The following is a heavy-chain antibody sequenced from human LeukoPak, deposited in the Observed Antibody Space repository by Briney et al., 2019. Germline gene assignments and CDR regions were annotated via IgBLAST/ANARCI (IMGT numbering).Heavy chain of an antibody. CDR3: AKDGPYDTSGPTFFDN. Sequence: GGSLKLSSAASAFTVSSYAMSWVRQAPGKGLEWVSGISGSGGSTYYADSVKGRFTISRDNSKNTLYMQMNGLRAEDTALYYCAKDGPYDTSGPTFFDNWGQGTLVTVSS. V-gene: IGHV3-23*01. CDR1: AFTVSSYA. D-gene: IGHD3-22*01. CDR2: ISGSGGST. J-gene: IGHJ4*02.